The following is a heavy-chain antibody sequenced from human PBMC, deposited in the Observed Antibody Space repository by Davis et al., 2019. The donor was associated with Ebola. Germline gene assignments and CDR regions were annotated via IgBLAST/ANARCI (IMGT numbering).Heavy chain of an antibody. J-gene: IGHJ4*02. CDR1: GFTFRNYW. CDR2: IKQDGSEK. Sequence: GESLKISCAASGFTFRNYWMNWLRQVPGKGLEWVATIKQDGSEKYYVESVKGRFPVSRDNAKNSMSLQMNTQRAEDTAIYYCARGTSLPGTDYWGQGTQVTVSS. D-gene: IGHD1-1*01. CDR3: ARGTSLPGTDY. V-gene: IGHV3-7*01.